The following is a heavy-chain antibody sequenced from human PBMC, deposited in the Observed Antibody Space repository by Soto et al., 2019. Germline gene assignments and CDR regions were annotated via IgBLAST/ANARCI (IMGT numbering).Heavy chain of an antibody. Sequence: EVQLVESGGGLVKPGGSLRLSCAASGFTFSNAWMSWVRQAPGRGLEWVGRIKSKTDGGTTDYAAPVKGRFTISRDDSKNTLYLQMNSLKTEDTAVYYCTTGGSYGSGSYYLPYWGQGTLVTVSS. J-gene: IGHJ4*02. D-gene: IGHD3-10*01. CDR1: GFTFSNAW. V-gene: IGHV3-15*01. CDR2: IKSKTDGGTT. CDR3: TTGGSYGSGSYYLPY.